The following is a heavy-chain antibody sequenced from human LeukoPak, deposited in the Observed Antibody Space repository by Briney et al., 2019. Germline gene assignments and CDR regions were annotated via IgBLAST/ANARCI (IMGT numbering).Heavy chain of an antibody. J-gene: IGHJ4*02. V-gene: IGHV3-74*01. CDR3: AGDGATYYYGSVPDY. CDR1: GFTFSSYW. D-gene: IGHD3-10*01. Sequence: GGSLRLSCAASGFTFSSYWMHWVRQAPGKGLVWVSRINSDGSSTRYAESVKGRFTISRDNAKNTLYLQMKSLRAEDTAVYYCAGDGATYYYGSVPDYWGQGTLVTVSS. CDR2: INSDGSST.